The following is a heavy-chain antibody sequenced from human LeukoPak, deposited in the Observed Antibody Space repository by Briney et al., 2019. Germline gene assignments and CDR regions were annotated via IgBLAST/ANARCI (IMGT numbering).Heavy chain of an antibody. Sequence: GASVTVSCTASGYTFTVYYIHWVRQAPGQGLEWMGWINPNSGGTNYAQKFQGRVTMTRDTSISTAYMELSRLRSDDTAVYYCARATRGFGEPVGDYWGQGTLVTVSS. CDR3: ARATRGFGEPVGDY. V-gene: IGHV1-2*02. CDR1: GYTFTVYY. D-gene: IGHD3-10*01. CDR2: INPNSGGT. J-gene: IGHJ4*02.